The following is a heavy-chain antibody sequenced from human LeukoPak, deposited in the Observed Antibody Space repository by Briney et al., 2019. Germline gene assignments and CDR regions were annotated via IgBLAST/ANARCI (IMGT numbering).Heavy chain of an antibody. CDR3: AREYSSSTGDYYYYYMDV. V-gene: IGHV1-18*01. CDR1: GYSFTSNV. D-gene: IGHD6-6*01. Sequence: ASVKVSCKASGYSFTSNVISWVRQAPGQGLEWMGWISAYNVNTNYAQKLQGRVTITTDTSTSTAYMEQRSLRSDDTAVYYSAREYSSSTGDYYYYYMDVWGKGTTVTVSS. J-gene: IGHJ6*03. CDR2: ISAYNVNT.